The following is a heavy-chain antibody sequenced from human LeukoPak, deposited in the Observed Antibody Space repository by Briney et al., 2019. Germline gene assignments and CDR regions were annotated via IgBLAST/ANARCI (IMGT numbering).Heavy chain of an antibody. V-gene: IGHV4-61*01. CDR1: GDSFSSGNYY. Sequence: SGTLSLTCTVSGDSFSSGNYYLTWIRQPPGKGLDWVTYMSPSGTTKYNPSLKSRVTTSVDTSRTQFSLRLSSVTAADTAVYYCARRNRYCSGGSCYLTKTEFDYWGQGTLVTVSS. D-gene: IGHD2-15*01. J-gene: IGHJ4*02. CDR3: ARRNRYCSGGSCYLTKTEFDY. CDR2: MSPSGTT.